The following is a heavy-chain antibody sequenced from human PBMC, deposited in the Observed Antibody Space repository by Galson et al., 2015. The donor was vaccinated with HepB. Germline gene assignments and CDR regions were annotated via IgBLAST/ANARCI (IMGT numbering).Heavy chain of an antibody. CDR2: ISYDGSNK. Sequence: SLRLSCAASGLTFSGYAMHWVRQAPGKGLEWVAVISYDGSNKYYADSVKGRFTISRDNSKYTLYLQMNSLRAEDTAVYYCARDVVSYYYYGMDVWGQGTTVTVSS. CDR3: ARDVVSYYYYGMDV. CDR1: GLTFSGYA. J-gene: IGHJ6*02. D-gene: IGHD2-15*01. V-gene: IGHV3-30-3*01.